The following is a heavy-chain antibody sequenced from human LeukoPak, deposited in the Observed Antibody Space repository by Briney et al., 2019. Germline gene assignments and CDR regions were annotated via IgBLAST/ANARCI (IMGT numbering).Heavy chain of an antibody. V-gene: IGHV3-30*04. J-gene: IGHJ4*02. CDR3: AKGLLWFGELWGGLDY. D-gene: IGHD3-10*01. CDR2: ISYDGSNK. Sequence: GGSLRLSCAASGFTFSSYAMHWVRQAPGKGLEWVTVISYDGSNKYYADSVKGRFTISRDNSKNTLYLQMNSLRAEDTAVYYCAKGLLWFGELWGGLDYWGQGTLVTVSS. CDR1: GFTFSSYA.